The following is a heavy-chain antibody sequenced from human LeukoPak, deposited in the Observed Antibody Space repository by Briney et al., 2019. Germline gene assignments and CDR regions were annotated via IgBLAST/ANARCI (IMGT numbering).Heavy chain of an antibody. CDR2: IYYSGTT. D-gene: IGHD5-18*01. CDR3: ARHSDGYPNYYYYYYVDV. Sequence: PSETLSLTCTVSGGSISTSYFWGWIRQPPGKGLEWIGSIYYSGTTYYNPSLKSRVTISVDTSKNQFSLKLSSVTAADTAVYYYARHSDGYPNYYYYYYVDVWGKGTTVTVSS. CDR1: GGSISTSYF. V-gene: IGHV4-39*01. J-gene: IGHJ6*03.